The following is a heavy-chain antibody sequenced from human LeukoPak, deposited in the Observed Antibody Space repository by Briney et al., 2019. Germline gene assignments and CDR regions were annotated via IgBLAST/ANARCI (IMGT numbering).Heavy chain of an antibody. Sequence: SETLSLTCTVSGGSISSSSYYWGWIRQPPGKGLEWIGSIYYSGTTYYNPSLKSRVAISVDTSKNQFSLKLSSVTAADTAVYYCARATGPSLLLRRNWFDPWGQGTLVTVSS. CDR1: GGSISSSSYY. CDR3: ARATGPSLLLRRNWFDP. CDR2: IYYSGTT. J-gene: IGHJ5*02. V-gene: IGHV4-39*07. D-gene: IGHD2-15*01.